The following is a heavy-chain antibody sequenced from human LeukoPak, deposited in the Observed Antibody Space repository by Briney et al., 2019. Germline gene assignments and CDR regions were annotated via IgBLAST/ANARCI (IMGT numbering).Heavy chain of an antibody. V-gene: IGHV4-59*01. D-gene: IGHD6-13*01. CDR1: GGSISSYY. J-gene: IGHJ5*02. Sequence: SETLSLTCTVSGGSISSYYWSWIRQPPGKGLEWIGYIYYSGSTNYNPSLKSRVTISVDTSKNQFSLKLSSVTAADTAVYYCARVRQQLSLWFDPWGQGTLVTVSS. CDR2: IYYSGST. CDR3: ARVRQQLSLWFDP.